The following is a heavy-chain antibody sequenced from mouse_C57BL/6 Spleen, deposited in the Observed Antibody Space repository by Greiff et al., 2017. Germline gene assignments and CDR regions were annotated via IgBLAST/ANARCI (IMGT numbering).Heavy chain of an antibody. CDR1: GYTFTSYW. J-gene: IGHJ4*01. V-gene: IGHV1-64*01. CDR3: ARTTVVARGYAMDY. CDR2: IHPNSGST. Sequence: QVQLQQPGAELVKPGASVTLSCKASGYTFTSYWMHWVKQRPGHGLEWIGMIHPNSGSTNYNEKFKSKATLTVDKSSSTAYMQLSSLTSEDSAVYYCARTTVVARGYAMDYWGQGTSVTVSS. D-gene: IGHD1-1*01.